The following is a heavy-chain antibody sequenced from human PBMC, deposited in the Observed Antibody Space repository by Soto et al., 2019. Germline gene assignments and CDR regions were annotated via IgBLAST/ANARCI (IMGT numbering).Heavy chain of an antibody. D-gene: IGHD3-22*01. CDR2: IIPIFGTA. V-gene: IGHV1-69*13. Sequence: SVKVSCKASGGTFSSYAISWVRQAPGQGLEWMGGIIPIFGTANYAQKFQGRVTITADESTSTAYMELSSLRSEDTAVYYCARGDYYDSSGYYRVYYYFDYWGQGTLVTVSS. CDR1: GGTFSSYA. J-gene: IGHJ4*02. CDR3: ARGDYYDSSGYYRVYYYFDY.